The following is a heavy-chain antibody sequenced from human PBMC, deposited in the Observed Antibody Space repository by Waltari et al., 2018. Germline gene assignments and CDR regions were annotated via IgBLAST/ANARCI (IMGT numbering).Heavy chain of an antibody. Sequence: EVQLVESGGNLIQPGESLRLSCAASGFTVRTNFISWVRQAPGKGREWVLIIYRGGNTYYAGSVKGRFTISRDNYKNMVYLEMNSLRAEDTAVYYCAKQSPSYTRGWYPLESWGPGTLVTVSP. CDR1: GFTVRTNF. J-gene: IGHJ4*02. CDR3: AKQSPSYTRGWYPLES. V-gene: IGHV3-53*01. D-gene: IGHD6-19*01. CDR2: IYRGGNT.